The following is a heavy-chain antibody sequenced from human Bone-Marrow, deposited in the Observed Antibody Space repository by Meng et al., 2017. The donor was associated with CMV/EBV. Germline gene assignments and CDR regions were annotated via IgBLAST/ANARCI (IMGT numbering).Heavy chain of an antibody. Sequence: GESLKISCAASGFTFSSYGMHWVRQAPGKGLEWVAFIRYDGSNKYYADSVKGRFTISRDNSKNTLYLQMNSLRAEDTAVYYCAKDRLIVGLGFDYWGQGKLVTVDS. J-gene: IGHJ4*02. CDR2: IRYDGSNK. V-gene: IGHV3-30*02. CDR1: GFTFSSYG. CDR3: AKDRLIVGLGFDY. D-gene: IGHD2/OR15-2a*01.